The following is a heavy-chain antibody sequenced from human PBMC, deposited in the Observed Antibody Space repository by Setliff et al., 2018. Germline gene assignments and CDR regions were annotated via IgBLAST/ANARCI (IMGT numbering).Heavy chain of an antibody. D-gene: IGHD1-26*01. J-gene: IGHJ3*02. CDR3: ARDRRIVGARHAFDI. CDR1: GGSISSGGYY. Sequence: ASETLSLTCTVSGGSISSGGYYWSWIRQHPGKGLEWIGYIYYSGSTYYNPSLKSRVTISVDTSKNQFSLKLSSVTAADTAVYYCARDRRIVGARHAFDIWGQGTMVTVS. V-gene: IGHV4-31*03. CDR2: IYYSGST.